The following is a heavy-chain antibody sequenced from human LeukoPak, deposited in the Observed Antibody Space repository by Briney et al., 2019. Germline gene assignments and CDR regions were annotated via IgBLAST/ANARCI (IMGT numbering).Heavy chain of an antibody. D-gene: IGHD3-3*01. CDR3: ATRATTVFGGVVSRYFDY. CDR1: GFIFSSYW. J-gene: IGHJ4*02. V-gene: IGHV3-7*01. CDR2: IKYDGREQ. Sequence: GGSLRLSCAASGFIFSSYWMSWVRQAPGKGPEWVANIKYDGREQCYADSMRGRFTISRDNAKNSLYLQMNSLRAEDTAVYYCATRATTVFGGVVSRYFDYWGQGTLVTVSS.